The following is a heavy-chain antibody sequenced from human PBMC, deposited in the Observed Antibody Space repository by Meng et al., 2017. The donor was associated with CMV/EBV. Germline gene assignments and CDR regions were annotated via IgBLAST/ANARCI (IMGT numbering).Heavy chain of an antibody. CDR1: GGSISSGDYY. CDR3: AREGDNPFDY. Sequence: QVHQQEWGPRLVKPSQTLSLPCTVSGGSISSGDYYWRWIRQPPGKGLEWIGYIYYSGSTYYNPSLKSRVTISVDTSKNQFSLKLSSVTAADTAVYYCAREGDNPFDYWGQGTLVTVSS. D-gene: IGHD2-21*02. V-gene: IGHV4-30-4*08. CDR2: IYYSGST. J-gene: IGHJ4*02.